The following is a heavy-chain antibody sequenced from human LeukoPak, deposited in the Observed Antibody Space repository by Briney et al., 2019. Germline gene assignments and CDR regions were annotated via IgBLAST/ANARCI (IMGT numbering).Heavy chain of an antibody. CDR2: ISSSSSYI. J-gene: IGHJ4*02. V-gene: IGHV3-21*01. D-gene: IGHD3-22*01. CDR1: GFTFSSYS. Sequence: GGSLRLSCAASGFTFSSYSMNWVRQAPGKGLEWVSSISSSSSYIYYADSVKGRFAISRDNAKNSLHLQMNSLRAEDTAVYYCAKNYYDSSGLFDYWGQGTLVIVSS. CDR3: AKNYYDSSGLFDY.